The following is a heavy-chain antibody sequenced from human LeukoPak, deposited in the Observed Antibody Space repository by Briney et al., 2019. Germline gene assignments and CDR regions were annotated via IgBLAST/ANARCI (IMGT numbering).Heavy chain of an antibody. V-gene: IGHV1-2*06. Sequence: ASVKVSCKASGYTFTGYYMHWVRQAPGQGLEWMGRISPNSGGTNYAQKFQGRVTMTRDTSISTAYMELSRLRSDDTAVYYCARDGGYYDSSGYYDYWGQGTLVTVSS. J-gene: IGHJ4*02. CDR1: GYTFTGYY. CDR2: ISPNSGGT. CDR3: ARDGGYYDSSGYYDY. D-gene: IGHD3-22*01.